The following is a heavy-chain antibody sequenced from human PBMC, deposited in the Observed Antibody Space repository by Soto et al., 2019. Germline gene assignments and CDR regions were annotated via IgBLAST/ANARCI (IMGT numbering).Heavy chain of an antibody. CDR1: GGTFSSYA. CDR2: IIPILGTA. Sequence: SVKVSCKASGGTFSSYAISWVRQAPGQGLEWMGGIIPILGTANYAQKFQGRVTITADESTSTAYMELSSLRSEDTAVYYCARGGYSRSPRAFDIWGQGTMVTVSS. J-gene: IGHJ3*02. D-gene: IGHD6-13*01. V-gene: IGHV1-69*13. CDR3: ARGGYSRSPRAFDI.